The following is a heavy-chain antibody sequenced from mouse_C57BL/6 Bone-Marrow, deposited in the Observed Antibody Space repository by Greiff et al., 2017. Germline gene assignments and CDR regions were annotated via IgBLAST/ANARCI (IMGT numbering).Heavy chain of an antibody. V-gene: IGHV14-4*01. Sequence: VQLQQSGAELVRPGASVKLSCTASGFNIKDDYMHWVKQRPEQGLEWIGWIDPVNGDTEYASKFHGKATITADTSSNTDYLQISSLTSEDTAVYCCTKRGLLLAMDYWGQGNSGTVAS. D-gene: IGHD2-3*01. CDR1: GFNIKDDY. J-gene: IGHJ4*01. CDR3: TKRGLLLAMDY. CDR2: IDPVNGDT.